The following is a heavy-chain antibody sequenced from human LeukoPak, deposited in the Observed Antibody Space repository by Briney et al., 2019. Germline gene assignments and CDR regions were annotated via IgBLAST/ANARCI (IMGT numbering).Heavy chain of an antibody. CDR2: IYYSGST. Sequence: SETLSLTCTVSGGSITSYYWSWIRQPPGKGLEWIGYIYYSGSTNYNPSLKSRATVSVDTSKSQFSLRLTSVTAADTAVYYCARHADYGGYLDYWGQGTLVTVSS. J-gene: IGHJ4*02. CDR1: GGSITSYY. CDR3: ARHADYGGYLDY. V-gene: IGHV4-59*08. D-gene: IGHD4-23*01.